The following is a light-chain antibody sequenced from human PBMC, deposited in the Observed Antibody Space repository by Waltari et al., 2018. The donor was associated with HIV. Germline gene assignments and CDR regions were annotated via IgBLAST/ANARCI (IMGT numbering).Light chain of an antibody. Sequence: QCALKQPRSVSGSHGQSVTIASTGTSRAVGGYNYVSRYQQHPGKAPQLMIYDVSKRPSGVPDRFSVSKSGTAASLTISGLQAEDEADYCCCSYAVSYTWVFGGGTKLTVL. CDR2: DVS. CDR3: CSYAVSYTWV. CDR1: SRAVGGYNY. J-gene: IGLJ3*02. V-gene: IGLV2-11*01.